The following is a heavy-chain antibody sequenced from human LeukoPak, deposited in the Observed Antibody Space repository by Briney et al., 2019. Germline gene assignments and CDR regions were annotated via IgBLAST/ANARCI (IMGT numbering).Heavy chain of an antibody. D-gene: IGHD1-1*01. Sequence: SVEVSCKASGGTFITYTINWVRQAPGQGLEWMGGIIPIFGTANYAQKFQGRVTVTTDDSTSTAFMELSSLRSEDTAVYYCATYMLRDNWNVHTFDSWGQGTLVTVSS. CDR3: ATYMLRDNWNVHTFDS. CDR2: IIPIFGTA. J-gene: IGHJ4*02. V-gene: IGHV1-69*05. CDR1: GGTFITYT.